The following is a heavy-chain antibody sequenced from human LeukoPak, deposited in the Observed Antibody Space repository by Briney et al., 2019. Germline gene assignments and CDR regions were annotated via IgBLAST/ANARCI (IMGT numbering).Heavy chain of an antibody. CDR1: GGSISSYY. CDR2: IYTSGST. D-gene: IGHD1-26*01. J-gene: IGHJ6*03. V-gene: IGHV4-4*07. Sequence: PSETLSLTCTVSGGSISSYYWSWIRQPAGKGLEWIGRIYTSGSTNYNPSLKSRVTMSVDTSKNQFSLKLSSVTAADTAVYYCARDGGIVGATGYYYYMDVWGKGTTVTVSS. CDR3: ARDGGIVGATGYYYYMDV.